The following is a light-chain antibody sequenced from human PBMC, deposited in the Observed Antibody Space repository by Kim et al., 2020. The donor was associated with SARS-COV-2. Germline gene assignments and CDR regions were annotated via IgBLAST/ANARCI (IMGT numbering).Light chain of an antibody. V-gene: IGLV6-57*03. Sequence: SPPIVACVAPNFLQSSHQLPASAPTIVISAANRTPSGITNPFSRSIRSSSNSASLTISGLRTEDEADYYCQSYDSNNHVVFGGGTQLTVL. J-gene: IGLJ2*01. CDR2: AAN. CDR3: QSYDSNNHVV. CDR1: VACVAPNF.